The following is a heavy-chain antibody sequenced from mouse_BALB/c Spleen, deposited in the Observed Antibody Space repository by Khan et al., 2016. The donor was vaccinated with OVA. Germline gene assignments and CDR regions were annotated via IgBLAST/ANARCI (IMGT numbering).Heavy chain of an antibody. J-gene: IGHJ2*01. D-gene: IGHD1-1*01. V-gene: IGHV3-2*02. Sequence: VQLQQSGPGLVKPSQSLSLTCTVTGYSITSGYAWNWIRQFPGNKLEWMGYISYSGGTGYNPSLKSRISITRDTSKNQFFLQLNSVTTEDTATYYCARGNYYGYYFDYWGQGTTLTVSS. CDR1: GYSITSGYA. CDR3: ARGNYYGYYFDY. CDR2: ISYSGGT.